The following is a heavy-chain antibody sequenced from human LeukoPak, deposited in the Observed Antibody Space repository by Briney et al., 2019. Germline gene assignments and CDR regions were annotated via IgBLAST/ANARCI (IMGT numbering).Heavy chain of an antibody. CDR3: AKDVAAARNFAEYFQY. V-gene: IGHV3-30*18. CDR2: ISYDGSNK. Sequence: PGGSLRLSCAASGFTFSSYGMHWVRQAPGKGLEWVAVISYDGSNKYYADSVKGRFTISRDNSKNTLYLQMNSLRAEDTAVYYCAKDVAAARNFAEYFQYWGQGTLVTVSS. D-gene: IGHD6-13*01. CDR1: GFTFSSYG. J-gene: IGHJ1*01.